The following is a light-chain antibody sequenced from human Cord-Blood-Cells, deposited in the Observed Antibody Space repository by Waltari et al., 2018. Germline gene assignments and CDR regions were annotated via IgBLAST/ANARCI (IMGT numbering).Light chain of an antibody. CDR3: CSYAGSSTLV. J-gene: IGLJ2*01. V-gene: IGLV2-23*01. CDR1: SSDVASYNL. CDR2: EGS. Sequence: QSALTQPASVSGSPGQSITLSCTGTSSDVASYNLVSWYQQHPGKAPKPMIYEGSKRPSGVSNRFSGSKSGNTASLTISGLQAEDEADYYCCSYAGSSTLVFGGGTKLTVL.